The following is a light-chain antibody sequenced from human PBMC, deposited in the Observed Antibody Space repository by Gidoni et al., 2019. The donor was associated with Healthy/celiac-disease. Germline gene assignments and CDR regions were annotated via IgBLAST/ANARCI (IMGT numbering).Light chain of an antibody. CDR1: HSVSSSY. V-gene: IGKV3-20*01. CDR2: GAS. CDR3: QQYGSSQWT. Sequence: DIVLTQSPGTLSLSPGDRATLSCRASHSVSSSYLAWYQQKPGQSPRLLIYGASSRATGIPDRFSGSGSGTDFTLTISRLEPEDFAVYYCQQYGSSQWTFGQGTKVEIK. J-gene: IGKJ1*01.